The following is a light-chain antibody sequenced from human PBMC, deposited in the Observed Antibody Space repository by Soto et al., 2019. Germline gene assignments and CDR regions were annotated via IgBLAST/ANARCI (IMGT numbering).Light chain of an antibody. CDR1: QGIKNW. CDR2: TGS. Sequence: IQMTQRKTYVYASEGDRVTITCRASQGIKNWLAWYQQKPGKAPNLLIYTGSSLQSGVPSRFSGSGSGTDFTLTINSLQPEDFATYYCQLAASFPITFCHGRLLEIK. J-gene: IGKJ5*01. V-gene: IGKV1-12*01. CDR3: QLAASFPIT.